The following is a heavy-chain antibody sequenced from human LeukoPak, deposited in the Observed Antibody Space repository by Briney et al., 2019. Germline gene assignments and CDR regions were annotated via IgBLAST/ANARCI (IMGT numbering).Heavy chain of an antibody. CDR3: ARLSTYGYLDL. CDR2: IYYSGTT. V-gene: IGHV4-59*08. CDR1: GGSISGYY. D-gene: IGHD2/OR15-2a*01. Sequence: SETLSLTCIVSGGSISGYYWSWIRQPPGKGLEWIAYIYYSGTTYYHPSLKGRVTISVDTSKNQFSMKLSSVTAADTALYYCARLSTYGYLDLWGRGTLITVSS. J-gene: IGHJ2*01.